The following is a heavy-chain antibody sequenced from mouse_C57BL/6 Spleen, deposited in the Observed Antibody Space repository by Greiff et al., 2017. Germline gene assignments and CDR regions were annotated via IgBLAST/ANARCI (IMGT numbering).Heavy chain of an antibody. CDR1: GYTFTSYW. CDR3: ARGIYYDYDERSSFAY. J-gene: IGHJ3*01. D-gene: IGHD2-4*01. V-gene: IGHV1-52*01. CDR2: IDPSDSET. Sequence: QVQLQQPGAELVRPGSSVKLSCKASGYTFTSYWMHWVKQRPIQGLEWIGNIDPSDSETHYNQKFKDKATLTVDKSSSTAYMQLSSLTSEDSAVYYCARGIYYDYDERSSFAYWGQGTLGTVSA.